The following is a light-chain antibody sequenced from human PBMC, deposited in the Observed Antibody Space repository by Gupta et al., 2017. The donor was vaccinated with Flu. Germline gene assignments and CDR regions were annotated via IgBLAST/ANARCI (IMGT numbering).Light chain of an antibody. J-gene: IGKJ3*01. V-gene: IGKV1-33*01. CDR1: KDTSND. CDR3: QQYDNRPPLFT. Sequence: DIQMTQSPSSMSASVGDRVTITCQASKDTSNDLNWYQQKPGKAPKLLIYDSANLETGVPSRFSGSGSGTDVTFTISSLQPEDIATDYCQQYDNRPPLFTFGPGTKVDIK. CDR2: DSA.